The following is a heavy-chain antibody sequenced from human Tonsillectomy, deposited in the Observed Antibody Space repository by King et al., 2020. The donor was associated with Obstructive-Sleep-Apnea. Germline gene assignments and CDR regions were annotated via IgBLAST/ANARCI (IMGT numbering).Heavy chain of an antibody. CDR1: GDSISSSSYY. J-gene: IGHJ6*02. Sequence: QLQESGPGLVKPSETLSLTCTVSGDSISSSSYYWGWIRQPPGKGLEWIASIYHIGSTYYNPSLKSRVSISVDRSKNQFSLKMNSVTAADTAIYYCAREPLHYYAMDVWGQGTTVTVSS. CDR2: IYHIGST. D-gene: IGHD5/OR15-5a*01. CDR3: AREPLHYYAMDV. V-gene: IGHV4-39*07.